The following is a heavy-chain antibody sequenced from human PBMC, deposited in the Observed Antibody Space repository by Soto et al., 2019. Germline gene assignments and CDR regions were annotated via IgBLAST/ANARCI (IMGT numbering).Heavy chain of an antibody. D-gene: IGHD2-2*01. V-gene: IGHV3-23*01. Sequence: EVQLLESGGGLVQPGGSLRLSCAVSGFSFSTYAMSWVRQAPGKGLGWVSGISAGGGNTYYADSVRGRFTISRDNSKHTLYLQITRLRAEDTAFYYCAKHAEYQLVSWFNPWGQGTLVTVSS. CDR2: ISAGGGNT. J-gene: IGHJ5*02. CDR1: GFSFSTYA. CDR3: AKHAEYQLVSWFNP.